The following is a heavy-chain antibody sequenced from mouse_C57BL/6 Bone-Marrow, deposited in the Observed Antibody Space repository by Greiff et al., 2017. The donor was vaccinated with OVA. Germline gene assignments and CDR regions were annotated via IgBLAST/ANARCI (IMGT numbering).Heavy chain of an antibody. CDR3: ARVWDGGYLDY. Sequence: EVKLVESGGGLVKPGGSLKLSCAASGFTFSSYAMSWVRQTPEKRLEWVATISDGGSYTYYPDNVKGRFTISRDNAKNNLYLQMSHLKSEDTAMYKSARVWDGGYLDYWGQGTTLTVSS. J-gene: IGHJ2*01. D-gene: IGHD2-3*01. V-gene: IGHV5-4*03. CDR2: ISDGGSYT. CDR1: GFTFSSYA.